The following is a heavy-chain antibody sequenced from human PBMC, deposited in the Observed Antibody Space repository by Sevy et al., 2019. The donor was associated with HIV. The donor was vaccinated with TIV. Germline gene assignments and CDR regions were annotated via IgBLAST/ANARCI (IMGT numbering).Heavy chain of an antibody. D-gene: IGHD2-8*01. CDR3: ARGPRTYCTNGVCANDVFDI. V-gene: IGHV3-53*01. CDR2: IYRGGST. Sequence: GGSLRLSCAASGFTVSSNHMSWVRQAPGKGLEWVSVIYRGGSTNYADSVKGRLTISRDNSKNTLYLQMNSLRAEDTAVYYCARGPRTYCTNGVCANDVFDIWGQGTLVTVSS. CDR1: GFTVSSNH. J-gene: IGHJ3*02.